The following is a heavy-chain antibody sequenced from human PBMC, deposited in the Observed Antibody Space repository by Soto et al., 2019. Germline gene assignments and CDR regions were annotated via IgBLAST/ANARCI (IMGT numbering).Heavy chain of an antibody. J-gene: IGHJ4*02. V-gene: IGHV4-34*01. CDR2: INHSGST. D-gene: IGHD3-10*01. CDR3: ARALPTYYYGSGSYQPFDY. CDR1: GGSFSGYY. Sequence: TLSLTCAVYGGSFSGYYWSWIRQPPGKGLEWIGEINHSGSTNYNPSLKSRVTISVDTSKNQFSLKLSSVTAADTAVYYCARALPTYYYGSGSYQPFDYWGQGTLVTVSS.